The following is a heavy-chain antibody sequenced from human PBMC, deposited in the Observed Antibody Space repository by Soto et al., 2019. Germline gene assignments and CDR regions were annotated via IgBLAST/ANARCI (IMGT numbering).Heavy chain of an antibody. CDR3: ARDFYDY. CDR1: GYTVTSYA. J-gene: IGHJ4*02. Sequence: QVQLVQSGAEVRKRGASVKVSCKASGYTVTSYAMQWVRQAPGQRLEWMGWINAANGNTKYSQKFQGRVTITRDTSASTTYMELSSLRSEDTAVYYCARDFYDYWGQGTLVTVSS. CDR2: INAANGNT. V-gene: IGHV1-3*01.